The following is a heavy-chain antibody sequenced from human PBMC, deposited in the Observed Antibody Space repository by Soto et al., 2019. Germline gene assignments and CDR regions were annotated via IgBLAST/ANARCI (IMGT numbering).Heavy chain of an antibody. V-gene: IGHV3-23*01. CDR2: ISGSGGST. CDR3: AGGPNSSGWYNY. J-gene: IGHJ4*02. Sequence: GGSLRLSCAASGFTFSSYAMSWVRQAPGKGLEWVSAISGSGGSTYYADSVKGRFTISRDNSKNTLYLQMNSLRAEDTAVHYCAGGPNSSGWYNYWGQGTLVTVSS. CDR1: GFTFSSYA. D-gene: IGHD6-19*01.